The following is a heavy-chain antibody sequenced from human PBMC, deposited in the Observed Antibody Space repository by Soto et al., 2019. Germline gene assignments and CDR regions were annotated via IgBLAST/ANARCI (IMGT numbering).Heavy chain of an antibody. Sequence: GGSLRLSCAASGFTFSDHYMDWVRQAPGKGLEWVGRTRNKANSYTTEYAASVKGRFTISRDDSKNSLYLQMNGLKTEDTAVYYCARGQAATSFAFDIWGQGTMVTVSS. J-gene: IGHJ3*02. CDR2: TRNKANSYTT. CDR1: GFTFSDHY. D-gene: IGHD2-15*01. CDR3: ARGQAATSFAFDI. V-gene: IGHV3-72*01.